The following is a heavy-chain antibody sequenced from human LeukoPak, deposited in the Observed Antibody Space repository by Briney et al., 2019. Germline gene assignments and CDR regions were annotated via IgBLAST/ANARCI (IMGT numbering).Heavy chain of an antibody. V-gene: IGHV1-18*01. CDR3: ARRYYYDSSGYYFDY. D-gene: IGHD3-22*01. Sequence: ASVKVSCKASGYTFTTYGISWVRQAPGQGLEWMGWISSYNGNTNYAQNLQGRVTMTTDTSTSTAYMELRSLRSDDTAVYYCARRYYYDSSGYYFDYWGQGTLVTVSS. CDR1: GYTFTTYG. J-gene: IGHJ4*02. CDR2: ISSYNGNT.